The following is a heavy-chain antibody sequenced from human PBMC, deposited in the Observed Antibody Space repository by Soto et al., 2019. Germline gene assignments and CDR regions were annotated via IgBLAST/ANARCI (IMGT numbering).Heavy chain of an antibody. CDR3: ARVFPLRALGGWFDP. Sequence: QVQLVESGGGVVQPGRSLRLSCAASGFTFSSYAMHWVRQAPGKGLEWVAVISYDGSNKYYADSVKGRFTISRDNSKNTLYLQMNSLRAADTAVYYCARVFPLRALGGWFDPWGQGTLVTVS. CDR1: GFTFSSYA. V-gene: IGHV3-30-3*01. J-gene: IGHJ5*02. CDR2: ISYDGSNK.